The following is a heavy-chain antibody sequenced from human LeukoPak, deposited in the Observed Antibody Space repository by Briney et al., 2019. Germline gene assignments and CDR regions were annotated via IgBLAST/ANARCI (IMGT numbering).Heavy chain of an antibody. CDR1: GFTFSSYS. CDR2: ISSSSSYI. V-gene: IGHV3-21*01. D-gene: IGHD1-26*01. Sequence: GGSLRLSCAASGFTFSSYSMNWVRQAPGKWLEWVSSISSSSSYIYYADSVKGRFTISRDNAKSSLYLQMNSLRAEDTAVYYCARDPYSGSYGADYYYYMDVWGKGTTVTISS. J-gene: IGHJ6*03. CDR3: ARDPYSGSYGADYYYYMDV.